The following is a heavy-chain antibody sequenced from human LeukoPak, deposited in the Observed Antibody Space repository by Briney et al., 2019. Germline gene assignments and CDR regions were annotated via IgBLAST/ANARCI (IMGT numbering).Heavy chain of an antibody. J-gene: IGHJ4*02. Sequence: GGSLRLSCAASGFTFSDYAMSWVRQAPGKGLKWVSSIGSGDTTFYADSEEGRFTISRDNSKNTLFLEMNSLRADDTAVYFCAKQAGWGGYFSFLPFDFWGRGTLVTVSS. D-gene: IGHD3-3*01. CDR2: IGSGDTT. CDR1: GFTFSDYA. V-gene: IGHV3-23*01. CDR3: AKQAGWGGYFSFLPFDF.